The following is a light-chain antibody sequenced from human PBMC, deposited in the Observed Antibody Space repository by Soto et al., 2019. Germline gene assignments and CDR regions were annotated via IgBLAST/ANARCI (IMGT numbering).Light chain of an antibody. CDR3: QQTYSTPRT. CDR2: TAS. Sequence: DVQMTQSPSSLSASVGDRVTITCRASQSISNYLNWYQQTPGKAPKLLIYTASSLQTGVPSRFSGSGSGTDFTLTISSLHPEDFANYYCQQTYSTPRTFGQGTKVEIK. CDR1: QSISNY. V-gene: IGKV1-39*01. J-gene: IGKJ1*01.